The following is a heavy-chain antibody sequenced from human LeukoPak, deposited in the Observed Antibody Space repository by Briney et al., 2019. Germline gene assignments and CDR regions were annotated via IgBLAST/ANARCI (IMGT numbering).Heavy chain of an antibody. Sequence: GGSLRLSCVASGFTFSSYAMSWVRQAPGKGLEWVSGISGSGGSTYYADSVKGRFTISRDNSKNTLYLQMNSLRAEDTAVYYCAKVWDTYYYDSSGSFDYWGQGTLVTVSS. CDR2: ISGSGGST. CDR1: GFTFSSYA. J-gene: IGHJ4*02. V-gene: IGHV3-23*01. CDR3: AKVWDTYYYDSSGSFDY. D-gene: IGHD3-22*01.